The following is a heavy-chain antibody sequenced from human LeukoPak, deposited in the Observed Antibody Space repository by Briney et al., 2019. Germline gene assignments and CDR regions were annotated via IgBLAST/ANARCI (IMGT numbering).Heavy chain of an antibody. CDR2: IYTSGST. CDR3: ASNTYYYDSSGLRRGAFDI. CDR1: GGSISSGSYY. Sequence: SETLSLTCTVSGGSISSGSYYWSWIRQPAGKGLEWIGRIYTSGSTNYNPSLKSRVTISVDTSKNQFSLKLSSVTAADTAVYYCASNTYYYDSSGLRRGAFDIWGQGTMVTVSS. D-gene: IGHD3-22*01. V-gene: IGHV4-61*02. J-gene: IGHJ3*02.